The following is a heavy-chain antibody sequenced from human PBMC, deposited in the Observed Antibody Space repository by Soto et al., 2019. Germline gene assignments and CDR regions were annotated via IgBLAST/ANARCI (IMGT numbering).Heavy chain of an antibody. Sequence: TPETPSLTRAVYCGSFSGYYWSRVRQAPGKGLEWIGEINHSGSTNYNPSLKSRVTVSVDTSKNQFSLKLNSVTAAASAVYYCASRHSSPYSVYRGKRTLVTVSS. V-gene: IGHV4-34*01. J-gene: IGHJ4*02. CDR3: ASRHSSPYSVY. CDR1: CGSFSGYY. CDR2: INHSGST. D-gene: IGHD6-13*01.